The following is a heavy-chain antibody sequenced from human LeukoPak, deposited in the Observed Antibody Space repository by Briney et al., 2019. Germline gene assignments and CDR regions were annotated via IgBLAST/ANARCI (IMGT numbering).Heavy chain of an antibody. D-gene: IGHD6-19*01. CDR1: GFTFSSYS. CDR2: ISSSSSYI. Sequence: PGVSLRLSCAASGFTFSSYSMNWVRQTPGKGLEWVSSISSSSSYIYYADSVKGRFTISRDNAKNSLYLQMNSLRAEDTAVYYCARDLDSSGCFDYWGQGTLVTVSS. V-gene: IGHV3-21*04. CDR3: ARDLDSSGCFDY. J-gene: IGHJ4*02.